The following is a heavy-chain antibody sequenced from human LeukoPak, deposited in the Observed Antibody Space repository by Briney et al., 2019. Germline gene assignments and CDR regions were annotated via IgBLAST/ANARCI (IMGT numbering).Heavy chain of an antibody. CDR2: ISGSGGST. Sequence: EGSLRLSCAASGFTFSSYAMSWVRQAPGKGLEWVSAISGSGGSTYYADSVKGRFTISRDNSKNTLYLQMNSLRAEDTAVYYCAKDLRNYGDYRDAFDIWGQGTMVTVSS. J-gene: IGHJ3*02. CDR1: GFTFSSYA. D-gene: IGHD4-17*01. V-gene: IGHV3-23*01. CDR3: AKDLRNYGDYRDAFDI.